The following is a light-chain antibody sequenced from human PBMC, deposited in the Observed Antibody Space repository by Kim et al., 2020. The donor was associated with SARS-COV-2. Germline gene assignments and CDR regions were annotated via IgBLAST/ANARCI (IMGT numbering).Light chain of an antibody. CDR3: QVWDSSSDQNV. J-gene: IGLJ1*01. Sequence: SYELTQPPSVSVAPGRTARITCGGENIGSRSVHWYQQKAGQAPVVVISYDSDRPSGIPERFSASNSGNTATLTIGRVEAGDEADYYCQVWDSSSDQNVFGSGTQVTVL. CDR1: NIGSRS. V-gene: IGLV3-21*04. CDR2: YDS.